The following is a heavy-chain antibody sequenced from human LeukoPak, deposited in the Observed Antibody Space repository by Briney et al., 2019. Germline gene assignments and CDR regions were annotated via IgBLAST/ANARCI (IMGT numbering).Heavy chain of an antibody. CDR1: GYTFTDYY. J-gene: IGHJ4*02. D-gene: IGHD3-9*01. V-gene: IGHV1-2*02. CDR2: INPKIGGT. CDR3: ARDSSRRPQKYDIATSFSTEN. Sequence: ASVKVSCKTSGYTFTDYYIHWVRQAPGQGLESMGWINPKIGGTNYAPRFQGRVSMTSDTSIATAYMQLRRVTSDDTAVYYCARDSSRRPQKYDIATSFSTENWGQGTLVAVSS.